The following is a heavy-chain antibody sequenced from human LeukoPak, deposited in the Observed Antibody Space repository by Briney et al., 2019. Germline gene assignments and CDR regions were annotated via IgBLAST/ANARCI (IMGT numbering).Heavy chain of an antibody. CDR3: ARDRDYYGSGSYFFRRSGYNWFDP. Sequence: ASVKVSCKASGYTFTCYYMHWVRQAPGQGLEWMGWINPNSGGTNYAQKVQGRVTMTRDTSISTAYMELSRLRSDDTAVYYCARDRDYYGSGSYFFRRSGYNWFDPWGQGTLVTVSS. CDR1: GYTFTCYY. D-gene: IGHD3-10*01. J-gene: IGHJ5*02. V-gene: IGHV1-2*02. CDR2: INPNSGGT.